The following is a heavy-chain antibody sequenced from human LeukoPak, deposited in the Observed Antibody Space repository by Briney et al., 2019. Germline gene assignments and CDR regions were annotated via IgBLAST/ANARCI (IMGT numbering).Heavy chain of an antibody. CDR1: GYTFTSYG. V-gene: IGHV1-18*01. CDR2: ISGYNGNT. Sequence: ASVKVSCTASGYTFTSYGISWMRQAPGQGLEWMGWISGYNGNTNYVQKFQGRVAMTTDPSTSTIYMELRSLRVDDTALYYCARDNGHKGVDYWGQGTLVTVSS. J-gene: IGHJ4*02. D-gene: IGHD2-8*01. CDR3: ARDNGHKGVDY.